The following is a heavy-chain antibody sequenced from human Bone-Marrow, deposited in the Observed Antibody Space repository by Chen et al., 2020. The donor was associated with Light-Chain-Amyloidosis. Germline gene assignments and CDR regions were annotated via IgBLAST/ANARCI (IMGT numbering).Heavy chain of an antibody. CDR2: IYPDDSDA. Sequence: EVQLEQSGPEGKKPGESLKISCKGSGYTFPNYWIGWVRQMPGKGLECMGFIYPDDSDARYSPSFEGQVTISADKSITTAYLQWRCLKASDTAMYYCARRRDGYNFDYWGQGTLVTVSS. V-gene: IGHV5-51*01. CDR3: ARRRDGYNFDY. D-gene: IGHD5-12*01. J-gene: IGHJ4*02. CDR1: GYTFPNYW.